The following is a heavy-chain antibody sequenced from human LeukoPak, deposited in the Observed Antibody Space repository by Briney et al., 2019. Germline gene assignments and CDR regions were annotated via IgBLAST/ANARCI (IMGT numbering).Heavy chain of an antibody. CDR2: MNPNSGNT. CDR3: ARVGKVYCSSTSCYLGY. V-gene: IGHV1-8*03. CDR1: GYTFTSYD. Sequence: GASVKVSCKASGYTFTSYDINWVRQATGQGLEGMGWMNPNSGNTGYAQNFPGRVTITSNTSISTACMELSSLRSEDTAVYYCARVGKVYCSSTSCYLGYWGQGTLVTVSS. D-gene: IGHD2-2*01. J-gene: IGHJ4*02.